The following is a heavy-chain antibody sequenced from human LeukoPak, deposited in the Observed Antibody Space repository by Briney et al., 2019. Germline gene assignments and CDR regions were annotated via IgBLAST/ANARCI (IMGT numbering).Heavy chain of an antibody. D-gene: IGHD2-2*01. Sequence: SETLSLTCTVSSGSIFNTNWWSWVRPPPGKGLEWIGQIFHSGSTIYSPSLKSRVTISMDKSKNQISLRLTSVTAADTAVYYCARSPSKRVPEDYWGQGTLVTVSS. CDR3: ARSPSKRVPEDY. J-gene: IGHJ4*02. CDR2: IFHSGST. CDR1: SGSIFNTNW. V-gene: IGHV4-4*02.